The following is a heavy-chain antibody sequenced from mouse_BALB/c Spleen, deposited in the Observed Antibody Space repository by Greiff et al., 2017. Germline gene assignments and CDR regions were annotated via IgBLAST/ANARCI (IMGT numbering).Heavy chain of an antibody. V-gene: IGHV2-9-2*01. CDR3: VRDGYGYTSMDY. Sequence: QVQLKESGPGLVAPSQSLSITCTVSGFSLTSYDISWIRQPPGKGLEWLGVIWTGGGTNYNSAFMSRLSISKDNSKSHVFLKMNSLQTDDTAIYYCVRDGYGYTSMDYWGQGTSVTVSS. CDR1: GFSLTSYD. J-gene: IGHJ4*01. D-gene: IGHD1-2*01. CDR2: IWTGGGT.